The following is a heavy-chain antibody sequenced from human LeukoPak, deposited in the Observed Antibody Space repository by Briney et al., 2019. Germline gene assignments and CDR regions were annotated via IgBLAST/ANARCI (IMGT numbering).Heavy chain of an antibody. CDR3: ARRRWLQFSPYYFDY. D-gene: IGHD5-24*01. CDR1: GGSISNYY. J-gene: IGHJ4*02. V-gene: IGHV4-4*07. Sequence: SETLSLTCTVSGGSISNYYWSWIRQPAGKGLEWIGRIHASGSTNYNPSLKSRVTMSVDTSKNQYSLKLSSVTAADTAVYYCARRRWLQFSPYYFDYWGQGTLVTVSS. CDR2: IHASGST.